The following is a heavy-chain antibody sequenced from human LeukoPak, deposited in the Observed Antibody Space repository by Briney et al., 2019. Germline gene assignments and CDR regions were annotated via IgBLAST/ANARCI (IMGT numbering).Heavy chain of an antibody. Sequence: TGVSLRLSCAVSGFNFRHAAMTWVRQVPGKALEWVGLISFSGDNAYYADSVKGRFTISRDNSNDSLSLHMNSLRVEDTAMYYCVKDIELSAWGLGTMVTVSS. CDR1: GFNFRHAA. D-gene: IGHD3-16*02. CDR3: VKDIELSA. J-gene: IGHJ3*01. V-gene: IGHV3-23*01. CDR2: ISFSGDNA.